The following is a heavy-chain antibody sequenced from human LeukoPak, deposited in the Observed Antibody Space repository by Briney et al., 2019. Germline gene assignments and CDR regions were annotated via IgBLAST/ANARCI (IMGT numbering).Heavy chain of an antibody. V-gene: IGHV4-59*01. Sequence: TSETLSLTCTVSGGSISSYCWSWIRQPPGKGLEWIGYICYGESTNYNPSLKSRVTISVDTSKNQFSLNLSSVTAADTAVYYCVLLGYCSSTSCPSVDYWGQGTLVTVSS. D-gene: IGHD2-2*01. CDR1: GGSISSYC. J-gene: IGHJ4*02. CDR2: ICYGEST. CDR3: VLLGYCSSTSCPSVDY.